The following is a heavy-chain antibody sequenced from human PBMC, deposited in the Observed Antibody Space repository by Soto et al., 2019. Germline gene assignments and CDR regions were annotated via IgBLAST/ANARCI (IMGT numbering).Heavy chain of an antibody. D-gene: IGHD2-2*02. V-gene: IGHV4-31*03. CDR1: GGSISSGGYY. CDR2: IYYSGST. CDR3: ARDTYTNLAFPSLDS. Sequence: SETLSLTCTVSGGSISSGGYYWSWIRQHPGKGLEWIGYIYYSGSTYYNPSLKSRVTISVDTSKNQFSLKLSFVTAEDTAVYYCARDTYTNLAFPSLDSWGQGTLVTVS. J-gene: IGHJ4*02.